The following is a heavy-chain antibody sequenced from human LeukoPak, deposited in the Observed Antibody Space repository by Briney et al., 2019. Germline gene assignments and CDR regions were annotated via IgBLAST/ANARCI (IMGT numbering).Heavy chain of an antibody. CDR2: IYTSGST. CDR1: GGSISSYY. J-gene: IGHJ5*02. D-gene: IGHD6-13*01. CDR3: ARESSSYSSSWYWFDP. Sequence: SETLSLTCTVSGGSISSYYWSWIRQPAGKGLEWIGRIYTSGSTNYSPSLKSRVTMSVDTSKNQFSLKLSSVTAADTAVYYCARESSSYSSSWYWFDPWGQGTLVTVSS. V-gene: IGHV4-4*07.